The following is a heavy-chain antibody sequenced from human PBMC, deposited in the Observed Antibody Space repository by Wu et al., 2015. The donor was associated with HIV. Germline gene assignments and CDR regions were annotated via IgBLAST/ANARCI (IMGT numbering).Heavy chain of an antibody. CDR1: GYSFTASY. Sequence: QVQLVQSGAEVKKPGASMRVSCQASGYSFTASYPHWVRQAPGKGFEWMGWIGGNRGESHSAQRFRDRFTMTRDTSTNTAYMELTRLTSDDTALYYCARLSLRRFGELFSGADYWGQGTLVTVSS. V-gene: IGHV1-2*02. D-gene: IGHD3-10*01. CDR3: ARLSLRRFGELFSGADY. J-gene: IGHJ4*02. CDR2: IGGNRGES.